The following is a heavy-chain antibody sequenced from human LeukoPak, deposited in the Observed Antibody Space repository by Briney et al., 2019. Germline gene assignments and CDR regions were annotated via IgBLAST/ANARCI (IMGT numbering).Heavy chain of an antibody. CDR2: FYYSGRT. Sequence: SETLSLTCTVSGGSISSSSFYWGWIRQPPGRGLEWIGSFYYSGRTYYNSSLKSRVTISVDTSKNQFSLKLRSVTAADMAVYYCARLDEQQLVSFDYWGQGTLVTVSS. CDR1: GGSISSSSFY. J-gene: IGHJ4*02. D-gene: IGHD6-13*01. V-gene: IGHV4-39*01. CDR3: ARLDEQQLVSFDY.